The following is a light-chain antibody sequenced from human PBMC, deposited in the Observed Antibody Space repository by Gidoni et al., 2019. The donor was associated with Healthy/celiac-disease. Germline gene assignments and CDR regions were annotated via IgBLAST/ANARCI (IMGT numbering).Light chain of an antibody. CDR3: QQSYSTPLA. CDR1: QSISSY. Sequence: DIQMTQSPSSLSASVGDRVTITCLASQSISSYLNWYQQKPGKAPKLLIYAASSLKSGVPSRFSGSGSGRDFTLTISRLQPEYFATYYCQQSYSTPLAFXGXTKVEIK. CDR2: AAS. V-gene: IGKV1-39*01. J-gene: IGKJ4*01.